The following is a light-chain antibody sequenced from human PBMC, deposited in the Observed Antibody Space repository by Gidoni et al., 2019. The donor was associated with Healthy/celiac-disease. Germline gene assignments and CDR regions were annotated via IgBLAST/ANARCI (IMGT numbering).Light chain of an antibody. CDR1: QSISSY. CDR2: AAP. J-gene: IGKJ2*03. V-gene: IGKV1-39*01. CDR3: QQSYSTPRYS. Sequence: DIQMTQSPSSLSASVGDRVTITCRASQSISSYLNWYQQKPGKAPKLLIYAAPSLQSGVPSSFSGSGSGTDFTLTISSLQPEDFATYYCQQSYSTPRYSFGQGTKLEIK.